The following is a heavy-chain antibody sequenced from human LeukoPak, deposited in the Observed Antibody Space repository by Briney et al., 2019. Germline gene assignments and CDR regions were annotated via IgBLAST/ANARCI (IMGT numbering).Heavy chain of an antibody. CDR2: IKQDGSEK. Sequence: GGSLRLSCAASGFTFSSHWMSWVRQAPGKGLEWVANIKQDGSEKYYVDSVKGRFTISRDNAKNSLYLQMNSLRAEDTAVYYCAREAYNWNIDVFDIWGQGTMVTVSS. CDR3: AREAYNWNIDVFDI. J-gene: IGHJ3*02. CDR1: GFTFSSHW. V-gene: IGHV3-7*01. D-gene: IGHD1/OR15-1a*01.